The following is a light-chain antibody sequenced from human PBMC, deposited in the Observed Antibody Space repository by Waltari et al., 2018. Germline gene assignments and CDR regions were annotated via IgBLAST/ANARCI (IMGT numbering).Light chain of an antibody. V-gene: IGKV2-28*01. Sequence: DIVMTQSPLSLPVTPGEPASISCRSSQSLLHSNGYNYSDWYLQKPGQSPQLLIYLGSSGASGVPDRFSGSGSGTDCTLKISRVEAEDVGVFYCMQALQTPLTFGGGTKVEMK. CDR3: MQALQTPLT. J-gene: IGKJ4*01. CDR1: QSLLHSNGYNY. CDR2: LGS.